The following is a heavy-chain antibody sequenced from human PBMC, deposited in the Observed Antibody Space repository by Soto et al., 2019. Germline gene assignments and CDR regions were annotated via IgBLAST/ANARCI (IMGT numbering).Heavy chain of an antibody. J-gene: IGHJ4*02. CDR2: IIPILGIA. CDR1: GGTFSSYT. CDR3: AASDCSGGSCYSENFDY. V-gene: IGHV1-69*02. D-gene: IGHD2-15*01. Sequence: QVQLVQSGAEVKKPGSSVKVSCKASGGTFSSYTISWVRQAPGQGLEWMGRIIPILGIANYAQKFQGGVTITADKSTSTAYMELSSLRSDDTAVYYCAASDCSGGSCYSENFDYWGQGTLVTVSS.